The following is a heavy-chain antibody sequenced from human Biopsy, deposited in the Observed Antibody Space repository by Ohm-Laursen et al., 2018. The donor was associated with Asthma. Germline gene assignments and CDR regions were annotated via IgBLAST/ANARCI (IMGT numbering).Heavy chain of an antibody. V-gene: IGHV3-53*01. CDR2: IYSGGTS. CDR1: GFTVSRAH. Sequence: SLRLSCTASGFTVSRAHMFWVRQAPGKGLEWVSVIYSGGTSHTADSVRGRFTISRDYSKNTLYLQMHSLRAEDTAVYYCARGDSSNWSHYYFDYWGQGTLVTVPS. CDR3: ARGDSSNWSHYYFDY. D-gene: IGHD3-22*01. J-gene: IGHJ4*02.